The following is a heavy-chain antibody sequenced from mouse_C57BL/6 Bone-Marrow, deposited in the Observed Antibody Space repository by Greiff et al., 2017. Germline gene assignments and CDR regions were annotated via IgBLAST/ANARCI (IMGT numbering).Heavy chain of an antibody. CDR2: IDPSASYT. J-gene: IGHJ2*01. D-gene: IGHD1-1*01. V-gene: IGHV1-59*01. Sequence: QVQLQQPGAELVRPGTSVKLSCKASGYTFTSYWMHWVKQRPGQGLEWIGVIDPSASYTNYNQKFKGKATLTVDTSSSTAYMQLSSLTSEDSAVYYCAGDYYGSRWGYWGQGTTLTVSS. CDR1: GYTFTSYW. CDR3: AGDYYGSRWGY.